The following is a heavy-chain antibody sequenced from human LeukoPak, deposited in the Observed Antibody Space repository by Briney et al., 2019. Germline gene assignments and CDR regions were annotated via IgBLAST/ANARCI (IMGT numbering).Heavy chain of an antibody. V-gene: IGHV3-7*01. CDR1: GFTFSSFW. CDR3: GRFGYEAGIGD. J-gene: IGHJ4*02. Sequence: GRSLRLSCAASGFTFSSFWMTGVRQAPGEGLEWVANIEPSGSETYYVDPVKGRFTISRDNSKKLVYLHMNSLRVDDKALYYCGRFGYEAGIGDWGQGTLVTVSS. D-gene: IGHD3-10*01. CDR2: IEPSGSET.